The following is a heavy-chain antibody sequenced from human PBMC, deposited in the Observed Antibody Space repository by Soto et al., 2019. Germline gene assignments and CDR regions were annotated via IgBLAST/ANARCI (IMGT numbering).Heavy chain of an antibody. D-gene: IGHD4-17*01. Sequence: SETLSLTCTVSGGSIISSSYYWGWIRQPPGKGLEWIGNIYNSVATYYNPSLKSRVTISADTSKHQFSLKLNSMTAADTAVYSCASAVDDGANSGHAFD. V-gene: IGHV4-39*01. CDR2: IYNSVAT. CDR3: ASAVDDGANSGHAFD. J-gene: IGHJ3*02. CDR1: GGSIISSSYY.